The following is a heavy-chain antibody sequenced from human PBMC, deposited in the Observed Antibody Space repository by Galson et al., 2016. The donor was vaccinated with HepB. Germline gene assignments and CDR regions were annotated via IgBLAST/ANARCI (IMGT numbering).Heavy chain of an antibody. CDR3: ARDISHGALLDLFDY. Sequence: SETLSLTCVVSGGSIRPYFWSWVRQSSGKGLEWIGYISHSGTTSYNPSLKNRVTMSIDPPNNQFSLRLTSMTAADTAVYYCARDISHGALLDLFDYWGQGTLVTVSS. D-gene: IGHD2-15*01. V-gene: IGHV4-59*12. J-gene: IGHJ4*02. CDR1: GGSIRPYF. CDR2: ISHSGTT.